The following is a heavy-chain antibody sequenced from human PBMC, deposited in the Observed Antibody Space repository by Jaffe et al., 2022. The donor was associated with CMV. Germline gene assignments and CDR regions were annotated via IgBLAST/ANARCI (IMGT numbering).Heavy chain of an antibody. CDR2: IYSGGST. D-gene: IGHD3-16*02. V-gene: IGHV3-66*01. Sequence: EVQLVESGGGLVQPGGSLRLSCAASGFTVSSNYMSWVRQAPGKGLEWVSVIYSGGSTYYADSVKGRFTISRDNSKNTLYLQMNSLRAEDTAVYYCARAKGYDYVWGSYRRKRALYYYYMDVWGKGTTVTVSS. CDR3: ARAKGYDYVWGSYRRKRALYYYYMDV. CDR1: GFTVSSNY. J-gene: IGHJ6*03.